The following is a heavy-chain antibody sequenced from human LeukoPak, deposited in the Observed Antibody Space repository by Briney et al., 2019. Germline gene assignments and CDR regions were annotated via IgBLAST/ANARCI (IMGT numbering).Heavy chain of an antibody. CDR2: IYHGGGK. CDR1: GLTVSTHY. CDR3: ARFLRGGNEMFDY. D-gene: IGHD3-10*01. Sequence: GGSLTLACAASGLTVSTHYVGWVRQAPGKGLERVSLIYHGGGKSYADSGKGRSTMSRDNSTNNAHLKMMSLRADDTAVYYCARFLRGGNEMFDYWGQGTLVTVSS. V-gene: IGHV3-53*01. J-gene: IGHJ4*02.